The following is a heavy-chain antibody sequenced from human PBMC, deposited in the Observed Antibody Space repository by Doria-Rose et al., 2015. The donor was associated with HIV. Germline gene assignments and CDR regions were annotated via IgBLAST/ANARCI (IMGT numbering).Heavy chain of an antibody. D-gene: IGHD6-13*01. Sequence: QITLKESGPVLVKPTETLTLTCTVSGVSLSSPGMGVSWIRQPPGKALEWLANIFSDDERSYKTSLKSRLTISRGTSKSQVVLTMPDMDAVDTATYYCARIKSSRWYHKYYFDFWGQGTLVIVSA. V-gene: IGHV2-26*01. J-gene: IGHJ4*02. CDR1: GVSLSSPGMG. CDR2: IFSDDER. CDR3: ARIKSSRWYHKYYFDF.